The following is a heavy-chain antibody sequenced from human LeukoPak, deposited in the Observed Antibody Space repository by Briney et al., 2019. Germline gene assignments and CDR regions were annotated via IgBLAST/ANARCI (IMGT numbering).Heavy chain of an antibody. Sequence: ASVKVSCKASGYTXSDYYMHGVRQAPGQGLEWMGWINPNSGGANYAQSFQGRVALTRDTSITTAYMEVSRLTSDDTAVYYCARGSLKSSADGFDFWGQGTMVTVS. CDR3: ARGSLKSSADGFDF. V-gene: IGHV1-2*02. CDR1: GYTXSDYY. CDR2: INPNSGGA. J-gene: IGHJ3*01.